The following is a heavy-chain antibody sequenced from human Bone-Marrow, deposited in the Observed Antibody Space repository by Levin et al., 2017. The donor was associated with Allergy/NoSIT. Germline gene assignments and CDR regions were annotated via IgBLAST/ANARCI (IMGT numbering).Heavy chain of an antibody. D-gene: IGHD1-26*01. J-gene: IGHJ4*02. V-gene: IGHV3-23*01. CDR2: ISGSGTVT. CDR3: AKGVGAADGEFDS. CDR1: GFTFGTFA. Sequence: PGGSLRLSCAASGFTFGTFALTWVRQAPGKGLEWVSSISGSGTVTYYADSVRGRFTVSRDNSKNTLFLHMNSLRADDTAVYYCAKGVGAADGEFDSWGRGTLVTVSS.